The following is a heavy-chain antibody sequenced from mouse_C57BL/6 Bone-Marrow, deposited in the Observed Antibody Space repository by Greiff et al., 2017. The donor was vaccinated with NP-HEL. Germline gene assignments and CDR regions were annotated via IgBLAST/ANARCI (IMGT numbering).Heavy chain of an antibody. J-gene: IGHJ1*03. D-gene: IGHD1-1*01. CDR2: SRNKANDYTT. Sequence: EVKLVESGGGLVQSGRSLRLSCATSGFTFSDFYMEWVRQAPGKGLEWIAASRNKANDYTTEYSASVKGRFIVSRDTSQSILYLQMNALRAEDTAIYYCARDATTVGSYWYFDVWGTGTTVTVSS. V-gene: IGHV7-1*01. CDR1: GFTFSDFY. CDR3: ARDATTVGSYWYFDV.